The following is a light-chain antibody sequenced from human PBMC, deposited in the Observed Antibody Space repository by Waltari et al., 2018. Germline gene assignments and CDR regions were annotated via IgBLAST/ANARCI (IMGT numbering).Light chain of an antibody. J-gene: IGKJ1*01. CDR3: QQYNTYSRT. CDR1: QSIRSW. V-gene: IGKV1-5*03. Sequence: DIQMTQSPSTLSASVGDRVTITCRASQSIRSWLAWYQQKPGKAPKLLIYKASSLESGVPSRFIGSGSGTEFTLTISSLQPDDFAIYYCQQYNTYSRTFGQGTKVEIK. CDR2: KAS.